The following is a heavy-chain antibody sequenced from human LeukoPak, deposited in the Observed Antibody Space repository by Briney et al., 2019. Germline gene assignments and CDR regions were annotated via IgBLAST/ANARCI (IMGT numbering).Heavy chain of an antibody. CDR2: MSGSGVYT. J-gene: IGHJ4*02. D-gene: IGHD1-26*01. Sequence: SGGSLRLSCAASGFTFSSYAMSWVRQAPGKGLEWVSAMSGSGVYTYYADSVKGRFTISRDHSKNTLYLQMNSLRAEDTAVYFCAKAHGSYYFDSWGQGALVTVSS. V-gene: IGHV3-23*01. CDR1: GFTFSSYA. CDR3: AKAHGSYYFDS.